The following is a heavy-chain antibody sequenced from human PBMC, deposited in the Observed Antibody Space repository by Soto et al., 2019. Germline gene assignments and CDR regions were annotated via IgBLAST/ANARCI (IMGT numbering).Heavy chain of an antibody. D-gene: IGHD6-25*01. V-gene: IGHV3-23*01. CDR3: AKGGYGNYRYFDL. CDR1: GFTFSSFS. CDR2: ISASGGGT. Sequence: EVQLLESGGGLVQPGGSLRLSCAVSGFTFSSFSMSWVRQAPGQGLEWVSSISASGGGTNYADSVKGRFTISRDNSKNTLFLQMDSLRAEDTGVYYCAKGGYGNYRYFDLWGRGTLVTVSS. J-gene: IGHJ2*01.